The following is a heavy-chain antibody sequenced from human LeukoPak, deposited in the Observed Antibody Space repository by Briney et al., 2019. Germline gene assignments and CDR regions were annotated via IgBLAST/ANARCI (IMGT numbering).Heavy chain of an antibody. J-gene: IGHJ4*02. D-gene: IGHD4-17*01. CDR3: ASFSSGDYGDYFDY. V-gene: IGHV3-7*01. Sequence: PGGSLRLSCAASGFTFSSYWMSWVRQAPGKGLEWVANIKQDGSEKYYVDSVKGRFTISRDNAKNSLYLQMNSLRAEDTAVYYCASFSSGDYGDYFDYWGQGTLVTVSS. CDR2: IKQDGSEK. CDR1: GFTFSSYW.